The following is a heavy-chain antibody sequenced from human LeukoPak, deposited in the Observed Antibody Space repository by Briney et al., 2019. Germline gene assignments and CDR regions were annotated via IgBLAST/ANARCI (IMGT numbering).Heavy chain of an antibody. Sequence: ASVKVSCKASGYTFTSYGISWARQAPGQGLEWMGWISAYNGNTNYAQKLQGRVTMTTDTSTSTAYMELRSLRSDDTAVYYCARDRNRSHYKGRDPSRFDYWGQGTLVTVSS. CDR2: ISAYNGNT. V-gene: IGHV1-18*01. J-gene: IGHJ4*02. CDR3: ARDRNRSHYKGRDPSRFDY. CDR1: GYTFTSYG. D-gene: IGHD1-20*01.